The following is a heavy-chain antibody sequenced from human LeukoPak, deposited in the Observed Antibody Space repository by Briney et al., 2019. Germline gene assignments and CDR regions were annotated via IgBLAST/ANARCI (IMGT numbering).Heavy chain of an antibody. J-gene: IGHJ4*02. Sequence: PGGFLRLSCAASGFTFSSYSMNWVRQAPGKGLEWVSSISSSSSYIYYADSVKGRFTISRDNAKSSLYLQMNSLRAEDTAVYYCARDIGIAAAGDYWGQGTLVTVSS. CDR3: ARDIGIAAAGDY. D-gene: IGHD6-13*01. CDR1: GFTFSSYS. V-gene: IGHV3-21*01. CDR2: ISSSSSYI.